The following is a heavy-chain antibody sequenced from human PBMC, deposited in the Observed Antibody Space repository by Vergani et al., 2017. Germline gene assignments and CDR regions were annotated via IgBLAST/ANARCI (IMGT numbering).Heavy chain of an antibody. CDR3: AGHPSLPEPTPHDAFDI. Sequence: QVQLVQSGAEVKKPGSSVKVSCKASGGTFSSYAISWVRQAPGQGLEWMGGIIPILGTANYAQKFQGRVTITADESTSTAYMELSSLRSEDTAVYYCAGHPSLPEPTPHDAFDIWGQGTMVTVSS. D-gene: IGHD1-14*01. CDR2: IIPILGTA. CDR1: GGTFSSYA. J-gene: IGHJ3*02. V-gene: IGHV1-69*11.